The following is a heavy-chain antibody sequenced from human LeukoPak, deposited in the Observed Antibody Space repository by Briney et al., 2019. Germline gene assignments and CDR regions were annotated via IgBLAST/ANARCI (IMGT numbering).Heavy chain of an antibody. Sequence: VGTPKLSSATSEFTCSRYGMRWVRQAQGKGLEWVANIEQDGSEKNYVDSVMGRFTISRDNAKNSLYLQMSSLRAEDTAVYYCAGGRGWSSDYWCQGTLVTVSS. CDR1: EFTCSRYG. V-gene: IGHV3-7*05. J-gene: IGHJ4*02. CDR3: AGGRGWSSDY. CDR2: IEQDGSEK. D-gene: IGHD6-19*01.